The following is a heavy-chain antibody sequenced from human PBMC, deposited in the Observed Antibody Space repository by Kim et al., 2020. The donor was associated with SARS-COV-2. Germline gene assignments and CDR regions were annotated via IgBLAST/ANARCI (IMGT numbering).Heavy chain of an antibody. D-gene: IGHD5-12*01. CDR1: GFTFSDYY. CDR3: ASSIDGYTLLFDY. V-gene: IGHV3-11*04. Sequence: GGSLRLSCAASGFTFSDYYMSWIRQAPGKGLEWVSYISSSGSTIHYADSVKGRFTISRDNAKNSLYLQMNSLRAEDTAVYYCASSIDGYTLLFDYWGQGTLVTVSS. CDR2: ISSSGSTI. J-gene: IGHJ4*02.